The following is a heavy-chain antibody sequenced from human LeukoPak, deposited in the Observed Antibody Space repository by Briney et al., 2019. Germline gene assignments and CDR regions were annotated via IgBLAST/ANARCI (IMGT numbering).Heavy chain of an antibody. V-gene: IGHV3-30*04. CDR2: LSYDGSNK. J-gene: IGHJ4*02. Sequence: GGSLRLSCAASGFTFSSYAMHWVRQAPGKGLEWVAVLSYDGSNKYYADSVKGRFTISRDNSKNTLYLQMNSLRAEDTAVYYCARGLDYWGQGTLVTVSS. CDR1: GFTFSSYA. CDR3: ARGLDY.